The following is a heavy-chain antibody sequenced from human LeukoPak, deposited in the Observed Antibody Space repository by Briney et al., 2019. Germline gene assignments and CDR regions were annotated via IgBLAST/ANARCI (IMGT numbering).Heavy chain of an antibody. CDR1: GSSLTSYW. J-gene: IGHJ4*02. CDR3: ASGYCSGGNCYSG. D-gene: IGHD2-15*01. CDR2: INSDGRTT. Sequence: GGSLRLSCAASGSSLTSYWMHWVRQAPGKGLVWVSRINSDGRTTNYADPVKGRFTISRDNAKNTVYLQMNSLRVEDTAVYYCASGYCSGGNCYSGWGQGTLVTVSS. V-gene: IGHV3-74*01.